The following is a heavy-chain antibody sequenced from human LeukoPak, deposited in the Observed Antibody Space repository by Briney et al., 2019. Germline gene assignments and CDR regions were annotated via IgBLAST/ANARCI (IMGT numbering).Heavy chain of an antibody. Sequence: LSLTCAVYGGSFSDYYMGWIRQPPGKGLAWLSYMRHGGSMRYYPHSVQGRFTISRDNAKNSLYLQMNSLRAEDTAVYYCARVQGYCSGDSCYNFYVDVWGKGTTVTISS. CDR2: MRHGGSMR. V-gene: IGHV3-11*01. J-gene: IGHJ6*03. CDR1: GGSFSDYY. CDR3: ARVQGYCSGDSCYNFYVDV. D-gene: IGHD2-15*01.